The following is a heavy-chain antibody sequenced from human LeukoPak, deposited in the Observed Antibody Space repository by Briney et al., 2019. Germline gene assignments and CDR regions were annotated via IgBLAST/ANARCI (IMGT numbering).Heavy chain of an antibody. V-gene: IGHV4-34*01. CDR3: ARRFQGVGLNYYYYYMDV. CDR1: GGSFSGYY. CDR2: INHSGST. D-gene: IGHD2-15*01. J-gene: IGHJ6*03. Sequence: SETLSLTCAVYGGSFSGYYWSWIRQPPGKGLEWIGEINHSGSTNYNPSLKSRVTISVDTSKNQFSLKLSSVTAADTAVYYCARRFQGVGLNYYYYYMDVWGKGTTATVSS.